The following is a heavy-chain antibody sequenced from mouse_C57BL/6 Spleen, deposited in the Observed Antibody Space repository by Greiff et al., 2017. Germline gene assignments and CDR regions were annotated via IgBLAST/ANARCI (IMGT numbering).Heavy chain of an antibody. J-gene: IGHJ4*01. D-gene: IGHD1-1*01. CDR3: ARLGYYSSSSDYYAMDY. V-gene: IGHV1-18*01. CDR1: GYTFTDYN. Sequence: EVQLQQSGPELVKPGASVKIPCKASGYTFTDYNMDWVKQSHGKSLEWIGDINPNNGGTIYNQKFKGKATLTVDKSSSTAYMELRSLTSEDTAVYYCARLGYYSSSSDYYAMDYWGQGTSVTVSS. CDR2: INPNNGGT.